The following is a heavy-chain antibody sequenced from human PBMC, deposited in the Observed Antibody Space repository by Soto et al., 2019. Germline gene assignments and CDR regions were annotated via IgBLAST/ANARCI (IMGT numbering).Heavy chain of an antibody. CDR2: ISSSSSTI. CDR1: GFTFSSYS. Sequence: GGSLRLSCAASGFTFSSYSMNWVRQAPGKGLEWVSYISSSSSTIYYADSVKGRFTISRDNAKNSLYLQMNSLRDEDTAVYYCARDLTCSSTSCYGGYSYGWDPDYWGQGTLVTVSS. D-gene: IGHD2-2*01. CDR3: ARDLTCSSTSCYGGYSYGWDPDY. V-gene: IGHV3-48*02. J-gene: IGHJ4*02.